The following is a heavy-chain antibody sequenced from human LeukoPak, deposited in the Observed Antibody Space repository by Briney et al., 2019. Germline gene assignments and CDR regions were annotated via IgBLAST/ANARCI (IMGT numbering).Heavy chain of an antibody. D-gene: IGHD3-10*01. CDR3: ARGPYYYGSGRKGFDP. CDR1: GYTFTSYY. J-gene: IGHJ5*02. CDR2: INPSGGST. Sequence: ASVKVSCKASGYTFTSYYMHWVRQAPGQGLEWMGKINPSGGSTSYAQKFQGRVTMTRDMSTSTVYMELSSLRSEDTAVYYCARGPYYYGSGRKGFDPWGQGTLVTVSS. V-gene: IGHV1-46*01.